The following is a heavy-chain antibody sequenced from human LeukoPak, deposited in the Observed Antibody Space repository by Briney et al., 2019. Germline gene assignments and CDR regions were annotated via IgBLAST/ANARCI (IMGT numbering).Heavy chain of an antibody. Sequence: GGSLRLSCAASGFTFSNAWMSWVRQAPGKGLEWVAVISYDGSNKYYADSVKGRFTISRDNSKNTLYLQMNSLRAEDTAVYYCARDPRIQLWLRGSYYFDYWGQGTLVTVSS. CDR1: GFTFSNAW. CDR3: ARDPRIQLWLRGSYYFDY. CDR2: ISYDGSNK. J-gene: IGHJ4*02. V-gene: IGHV3-30*03. D-gene: IGHD5-18*01.